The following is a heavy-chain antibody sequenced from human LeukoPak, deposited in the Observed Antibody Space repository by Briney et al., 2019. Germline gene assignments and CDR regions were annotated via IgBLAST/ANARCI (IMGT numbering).Heavy chain of an antibody. J-gene: IGHJ4*02. CDR3: ARDGRSYYGSGSYSAYYFDY. Sequence: GGSLRLSCAASGFTFSSYWMSWVRQAPGKGLEWVANIKQDGSEKYYVDSVKGRFTISRDNAKNSLYLQMHSLRAEDTAVYYCARDGRSYYGSGSYSAYYFDYWGQGTLVTVSS. V-gene: IGHV3-7*01. CDR2: IKQDGSEK. CDR1: GFTFSSYW. D-gene: IGHD3-10*01.